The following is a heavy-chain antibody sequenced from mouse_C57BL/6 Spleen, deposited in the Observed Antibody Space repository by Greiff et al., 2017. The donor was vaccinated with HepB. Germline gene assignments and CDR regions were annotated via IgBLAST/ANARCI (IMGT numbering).Heavy chain of an antibody. D-gene: IGHD1-1*01. Sequence: VQLQQSGPGLVQPSQSLSITCTVSGFSLTSYGVHWVRQSPGKGLEWLGVIGSGGSTDYNAAFISRLSISKDNSKSQVFFKMNSLQADDTAIYYCAREGDYYGSSQGYFDYWGQGTTLTVSS. CDR2: IGSGGST. CDR3: AREGDYYGSSQGYFDY. J-gene: IGHJ2*01. V-gene: IGHV2-2*01. CDR1: GFSLTSYG.